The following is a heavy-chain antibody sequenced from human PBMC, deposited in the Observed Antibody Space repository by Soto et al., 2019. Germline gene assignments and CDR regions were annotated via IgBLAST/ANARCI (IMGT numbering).Heavy chain of an antibody. CDR2: ISYDGGNT. CDR1: GFTFTSYG. Sequence: QVQLVESGGGVVQPGRSLRLSCAASGFTFTSYGMHWVRQAPGKGLEWVALISYDGGNTYYADSVKGRFSISRDNSKNTLYLQRDSLRADDTALYYCAKDGNVYSSGWYAPSLDYWGQGTLVTVSS. CDR3: AKDGNVYSSGWYAPSLDY. V-gene: IGHV3-30*18. J-gene: IGHJ4*02. D-gene: IGHD6-19*01.